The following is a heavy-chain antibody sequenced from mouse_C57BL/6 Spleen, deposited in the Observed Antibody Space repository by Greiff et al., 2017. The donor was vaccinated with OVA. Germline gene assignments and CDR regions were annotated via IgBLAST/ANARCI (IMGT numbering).Heavy chain of an antibody. J-gene: IGHJ3*01. Sequence: LVPPSPSLSITCTVSGFSLTSSGFDWVRHSPGRVLERLGVIWGGGSTNYHSALMSRLSISKDNSKSRVFLKMNSLLTDDTAMYYCAKHSGSGFAYWGQGTLVTVSA. V-gene: IGHV2-9*01. CDR3: AKHSGSGFAY. D-gene: IGHD3-2*02. CDR1: GFSLTSSG. CDR2: IWGGGST.